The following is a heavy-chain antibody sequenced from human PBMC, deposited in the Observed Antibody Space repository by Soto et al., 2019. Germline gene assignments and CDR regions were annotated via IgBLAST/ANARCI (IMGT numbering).Heavy chain of an antibody. CDR2: ISYDGSYK. CDR3: ARGAGIAVTSTSFDC. V-gene: IGHV3-30-3*01. Sequence: QVHLVESGGGVVQPGRSLRLSCAASGFTFSSYSMHWVRQAPGKGLEWVAVISYDGSYKCNADSVKGRFTISRDNSRNTLYLQMNSLRADDTAVYYCARGAGIAVTSTSFDCWGQGTLVTVSS. CDR1: GFTFSSYS. D-gene: IGHD6-19*01. J-gene: IGHJ4*02.